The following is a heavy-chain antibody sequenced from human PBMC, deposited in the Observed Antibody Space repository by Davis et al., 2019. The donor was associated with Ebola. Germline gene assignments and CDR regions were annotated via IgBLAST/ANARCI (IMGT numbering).Heavy chain of an antibody. Sequence: SLKISCAASGFTFNNYAMHWVRQAPGKGLEWVSGISWNSISIGYADSVKGRFTISRDNANHSLYLQMSSLRPEDTALYYCVKVPWSAPYFYYGMDVWGQGTTVTVSS. D-gene: IGHD2-8*01. V-gene: IGHV3-9*01. CDR1: GFTFNNYA. J-gene: IGHJ6*02. CDR3: VKVPWSAPYFYYGMDV. CDR2: ISWNSISI.